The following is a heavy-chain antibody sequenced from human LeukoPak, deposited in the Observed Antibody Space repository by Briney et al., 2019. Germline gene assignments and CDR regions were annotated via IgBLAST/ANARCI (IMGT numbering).Heavy chain of an antibody. J-gene: IGHJ6*02. CDR3: ARMYSYGSYYYYGMDV. CDR1: GGSFSGYY. D-gene: IGHD5-18*01. Sequence: SETLSLTCAVYGGSFSGYYWSWIRQPPGKGLEWIGEINHSGSTNYNPSLKSRVTISVETCKNQFSLKLSSVPAADTAVYYCARMYSYGSYYYYGMDVWGQGTTVTVSS. V-gene: IGHV4-34*01. CDR2: INHSGST.